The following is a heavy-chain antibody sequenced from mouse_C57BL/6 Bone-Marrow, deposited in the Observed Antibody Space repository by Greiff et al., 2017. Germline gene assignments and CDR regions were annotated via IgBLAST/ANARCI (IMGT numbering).Heavy chain of an antibody. V-gene: IGHV1-39*01. CDR2: INPNYGTT. J-gene: IGHJ2*01. Sequence: EVKLQESGPELVKPGASVKISCKASGYSFTDYNMNWVKQSNGKSLEWIGVINPNYGTTSYNQKFKGKATLTVDQSSSTAYMQLNSLTSEASAVYYCAREEYYYGSSPFDYWGQGTTLTVSS. CDR1: GYSFTDYN. CDR3: AREEYYYGSSPFDY. D-gene: IGHD1-1*01.